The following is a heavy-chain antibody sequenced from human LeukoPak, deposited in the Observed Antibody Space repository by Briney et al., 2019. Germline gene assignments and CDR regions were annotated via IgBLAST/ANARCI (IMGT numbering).Heavy chain of an antibody. V-gene: IGHV3-21*01. CDR3: ARDYYDSSGYQLRNWYFDL. CDR2: ISSSSSYI. J-gene: IGHJ2*01. CDR1: GFTFSSYS. Sequence: GGSLRLSCAASGFTFSSYSMNWVRQAPGKGLEWVSSISSSSSYIYYADSVKGRFTISRDNAKNSLYLQMNSLRAEDTAVYSCARDYYDSSGYQLRNWYFDLWGRGTLVTVSS. D-gene: IGHD3-22*01.